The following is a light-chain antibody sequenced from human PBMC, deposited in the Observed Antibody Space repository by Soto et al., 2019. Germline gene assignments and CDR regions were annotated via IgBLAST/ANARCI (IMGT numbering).Light chain of an antibody. CDR3: QLYNSYSTWT. CDR2: DAS. CDR1: QSISSW. Sequence: DIQMTQSPSTLSASVGDRVTITCRASQSISSWLAWYQQKPGKAPKLLIYDASSLESGVPSRFSGGGSGTEFTLTISSLQPDDFATDYCQLYNSYSTWTFGQGTKVEIK. J-gene: IGKJ1*01. V-gene: IGKV1-5*01.